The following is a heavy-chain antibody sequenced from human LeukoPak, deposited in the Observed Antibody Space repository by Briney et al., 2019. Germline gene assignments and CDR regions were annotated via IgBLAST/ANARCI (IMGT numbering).Heavy chain of an antibody. Sequence: SQTLSLTCTVSAGSINSGDYYWSWIRQPAGKGLEWFGRIYSPGTNYNYNPSLKSRVTISIDTSKNQFSLKLTSVTAADTAVYYCARGIGTSYDSSRDAFDIWGQGTMVTVSS. D-gene: IGHD3-22*01. CDR3: ARGIGTSYDSSRDAFDI. CDR2: IYSPGTN. CDR1: AGSINSGDYY. V-gene: IGHV4-61*02. J-gene: IGHJ3*02.